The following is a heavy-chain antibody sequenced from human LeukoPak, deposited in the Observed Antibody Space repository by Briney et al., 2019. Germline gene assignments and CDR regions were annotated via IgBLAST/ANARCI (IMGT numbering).Heavy chain of an antibody. CDR2: VYHSGNT. Sequence: NTSQTLSLTCTVSGGSISNANYYWSWIRQHPGKGLEWIGYVYHSGNTYYNPSLRSRFTISVDTSKNQFSLNLTSVTAADTAVYYCAREEVMATTFDYWGQGTLVTVSS. V-gene: IGHV4-31*03. J-gene: IGHJ4*02. CDR1: GGSISNANYY. D-gene: IGHD5-24*01. CDR3: AREEVMATTFDY.